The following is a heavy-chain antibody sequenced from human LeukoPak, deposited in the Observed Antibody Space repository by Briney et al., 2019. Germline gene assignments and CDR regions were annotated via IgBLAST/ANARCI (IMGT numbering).Heavy chain of an antibody. CDR3: AKVTWLQFVVGPLGY. Sequence: GGSLRLSCAASGFTFSSYAMSWVRQAPGKGLEWVSAISGSGGSTYYADSVKGRFTISRDNSKNTLYLQMNSLRAEDTAVYYYAKVTWLQFVVGPLGYWGQGTLVTVSS. D-gene: IGHD5-24*01. CDR1: GFTFSSYA. J-gene: IGHJ4*02. V-gene: IGHV3-23*01. CDR2: ISGSGGST.